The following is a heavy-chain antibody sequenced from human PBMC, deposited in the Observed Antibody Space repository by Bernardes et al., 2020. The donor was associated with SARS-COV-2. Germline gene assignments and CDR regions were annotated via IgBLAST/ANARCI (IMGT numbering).Heavy chain of an antibody. V-gene: IGHV3-23*01. CDR1: GFTFSNYA. Sequence: GGSLRLSCAASGFTFSNYAMSWVRQATGKGLEWVADISGPGRTYYADSVRGRFTISKDNSKNTLYLEMNCLRVEDTAVYYCAKELAYGSSWRDYSYYFGMDVWGQGTTVTVSS. CDR3: AKELAYGSSWRDYSYYFGMDV. J-gene: IGHJ6*02. D-gene: IGHD6-13*01. CDR2: ISGPGRT.